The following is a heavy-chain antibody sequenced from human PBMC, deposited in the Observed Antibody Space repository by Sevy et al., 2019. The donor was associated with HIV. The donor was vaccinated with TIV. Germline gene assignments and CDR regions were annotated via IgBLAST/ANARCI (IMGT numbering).Heavy chain of an antibody. Sequence: GGPRRLSGAAPGFGLIINGRGGVRQAPGKGRKGWAGTKEDGGERKYVASVKGRFIISRDNAKNALYLQMNSLRAEDTAVYYCVRDFDKDDSGYSDWFDSWGQGTLVTVSS. J-gene: IGHJ5*01. CDR2: TKEDGGER. CDR1: GFGLIING. V-gene: IGHV3-7*01. D-gene: IGHD3-22*01. CDR3: VRDFDKDDSGYSDWFDS.